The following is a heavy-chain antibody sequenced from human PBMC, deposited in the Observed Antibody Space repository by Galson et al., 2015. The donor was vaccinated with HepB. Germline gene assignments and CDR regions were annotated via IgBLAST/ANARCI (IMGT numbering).Heavy chain of an antibody. Sequence: QSGAEVKKPGESLKISCMSSDYTFTNYWIGWVRQMPGRGLEWMGIIWPGDSDTRYSPSFQGQVTISADKSINTAYLQWTSLKASDTAIYYCATIRRGLSGYYNGLDYWGQGTLVTVAS. CDR3: ATIRRGLSGYYNGLDY. D-gene: IGHD3-9*01. CDR2: IWPGDSDT. J-gene: IGHJ4*02. V-gene: IGHV5-51*01. CDR1: DYTFTNYW.